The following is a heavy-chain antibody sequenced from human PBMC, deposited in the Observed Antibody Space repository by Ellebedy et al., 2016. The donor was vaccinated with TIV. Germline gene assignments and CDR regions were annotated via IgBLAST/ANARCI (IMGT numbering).Heavy chain of an antibody. CDR2: ISYDGSNK. Sequence: GESLKISXAASGFTFSSYAMHWVRQAPGKGLEWVAVISYDGSNKYYADSVKGRFTISRDNSKNSLYLQMNSLRAEDTAVYYCASPLWVPGPDAFDIWGQGTMVTVSS. V-gene: IGHV3-30*04. CDR3: ASPLWVPGPDAFDI. D-gene: IGHD3-16*01. J-gene: IGHJ3*02. CDR1: GFTFSSYA.